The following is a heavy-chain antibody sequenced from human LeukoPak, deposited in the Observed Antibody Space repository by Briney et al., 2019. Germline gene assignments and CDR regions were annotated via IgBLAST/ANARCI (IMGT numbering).Heavy chain of an antibody. CDR2: INQDGREK. V-gene: IGHV3-7*01. CDR3: AKVRDYGDY. CDR1: GFTFSSYW. J-gene: IGHJ4*02. Sequence: GGSLTLSCAVSGFTFSSYWMTWVRQVPGKGLQWVANINQDGREKYYMDSMKGRLNISRDNTENSVFLQLTSLRPEDAGIYFCAKVRDYGDYWGQGTLVAVSS.